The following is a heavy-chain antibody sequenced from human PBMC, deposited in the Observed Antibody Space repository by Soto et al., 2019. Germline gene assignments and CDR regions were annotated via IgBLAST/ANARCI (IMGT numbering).Heavy chain of an antibody. D-gene: IGHD4-4*01. V-gene: IGHV3-23*01. CDR2: ISGTSDMT. Sequence: EVQLLESGGDLVEPGGSLRLSCVGSGFTFSSYPMNWVRQAPGKGLEWVSAISGTSDMTYYANSVTGRFTISRDNSKITLYLQVSSLRVEDTAIYYCAKYRWGATTVTSINWGRGTLVTVSS. J-gene: IGHJ1*01. CDR3: AKYRWGATTVTSIN. CDR1: GFTFSSYP.